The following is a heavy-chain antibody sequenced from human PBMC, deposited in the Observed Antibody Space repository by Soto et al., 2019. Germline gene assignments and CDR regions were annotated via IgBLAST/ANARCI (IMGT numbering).Heavy chain of an antibody. V-gene: IGHV4-30-4*01. D-gene: IGHD3-3*01. CDR2: IYYSGST. CDR3: ARITIFGEAGDWFDP. CDR1: GGSISSGDYY. J-gene: IGHJ5*02. Sequence: SETLSLTCTVSGGSISSGDYYWSWIRQPPGKGLEWIGYIYYSGSTYYNPFLKSRVTISVDTSKNQFSLKLSSVTAADTAVYYCARITIFGEAGDWFDPWGQGTLVTVSS.